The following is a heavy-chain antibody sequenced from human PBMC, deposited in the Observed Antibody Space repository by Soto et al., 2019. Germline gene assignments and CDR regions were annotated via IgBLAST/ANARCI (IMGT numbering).Heavy chain of an antibody. CDR2: IIPIFGRT. Sequence: QVQLVQSGAEVKKPGSSVKVSCKTSGDIFSGYSISWVRQAPGQGLEWMGGIIPIFGRTNYAQRFHGRVTITEDKSTSTVYMELYSLKSEDTAVYYCARDLGSGYDPGDYWGQGTLVTVSS. D-gene: IGHD5-12*01. J-gene: IGHJ4*02. V-gene: IGHV1-69*14. CDR3: ARDLGSGYDPGDY. CDR1: GDIFSGYS.